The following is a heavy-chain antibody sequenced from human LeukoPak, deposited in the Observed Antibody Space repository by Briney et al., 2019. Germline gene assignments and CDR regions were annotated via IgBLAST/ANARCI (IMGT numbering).Heavy chain of an antibody. Sequence: GGSLRLSCATSGFIFTIHAMTWVRQAPGKGLEWVSGISGTTGRTFYGDSVKGRFTVSRDYSRDTLYLQMNSLRAEDAAVYFCARVSCCIECYYRLDVWGQGTTVTVSS. J-gene: IGHJ6*02. CDR1: GFIFTIHA. D-gene: IGHD3-3*01. CDR3: ARVSCCIECYYRLDV. V-gene: IGHV3-23*01. CDR2: ISGTTGRT.